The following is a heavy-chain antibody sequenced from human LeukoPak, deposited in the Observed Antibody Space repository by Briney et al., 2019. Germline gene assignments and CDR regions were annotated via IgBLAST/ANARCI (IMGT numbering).Heavy chain of an antibody. V-gene: IGHV3-66*01. Sequence: PGGSLRLSCAASGFTFSSYAMTWVRQAPGKGLEWVSVIYSGGGTYYADSVKGRFIISRDNSKNAVSLQMNSLRVEDTALYYCARGKTSDDIIEDAFDVWGRGTVVTVSS. J-gene: IGHJ3*01. CDR3: ARGKTSDDIIEDAFDV. CDR1: GFTFSSYA. CDR2: IYSGGGT. D-gene: IGHD3-10*01.